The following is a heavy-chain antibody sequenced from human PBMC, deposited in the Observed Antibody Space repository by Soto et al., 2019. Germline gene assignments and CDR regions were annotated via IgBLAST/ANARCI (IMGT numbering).Heavy chain of an antibody. Sequence: ASVKVSCKASGYILSSYNMHWVRQAPGQGLEWMGIINPSGGRTSYAQKFQDRVTMTRDTSTSTVYMELSSLRSEDTAVYYCASCPQNCISSSPCRLFFYYWGQGTPVTVSS. V-gene: IGHV1-46*01. CDR2: INPSGGRT. CDR3: ASCPQNCISSSPCRLFFYY. CDR1: GYILSSYN. D-gene: IGHD6-13*01. J-gene: IGHJ4*02.